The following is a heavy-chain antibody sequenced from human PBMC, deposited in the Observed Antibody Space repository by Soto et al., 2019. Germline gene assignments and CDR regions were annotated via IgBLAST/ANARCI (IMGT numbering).Heavy chain of an antibody. CDR3: TAMIAVAGKSAYYYGMDV. CDR2: IKSKTDGGTT. D-gene: IGHD6-19*01. CDR1: GFTFSNAW. Sequence: VGSLRLSCAASGFTFSNAWMNWVRQAPGKGLEWVGRIKSKTDGGTTDYAAPVKGRFTISRDDSKNTLYLQMNSLKTEDTAVYYCTAMIAVAGKSAYYYGMDVWGQGTTVTVSS. J-gene: IGHJ6*02. V-gene: IGHV3-15*07.